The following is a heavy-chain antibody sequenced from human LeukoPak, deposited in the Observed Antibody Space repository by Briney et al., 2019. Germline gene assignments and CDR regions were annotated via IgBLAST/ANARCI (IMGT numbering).Heavy chain of an antibody. CDR2: IYYSGST. V-gene: IGHV4-59*01. Sequence: SETLSLTCAVYGGSLTGYYWGWIRQPPGKGLEWIGYIYYSGSTNYNPSLKSRVTISVDTSKNQFSLKLSSVTAADTAVYYCARGMVRGAAMVAEGWFDPWGQGTLVTVSS. CDR1: GGSLTGYY. J-gene: IGHJ5*02. D-gene: IGHD5-18*01. CDR3: ARGMVRGAAMVAEGWFDP.